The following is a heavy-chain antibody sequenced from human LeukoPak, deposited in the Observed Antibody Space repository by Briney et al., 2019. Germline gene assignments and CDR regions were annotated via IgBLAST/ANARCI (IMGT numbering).Heavy chain of an antibody. CDR1: GGTFSSYA. Sequence: SVKVSCKASGGTFSSYAISWVRQAPGQGLEWMGRIIPIFGTANYAQKFQGRVTITTDESTSTAYMELSSLRSEDTAVYYCARDRYDSSGYYYPPRGNAFDTWGQGTMVTVSS. D-gene: IGHD3-22*01. J-gene: IGHJ3*02. CDR2: IIPIFGTA. V-gene: IGHV1-69*05. CDR3: ARDRYDSSGYYYPPRGNAFDT.